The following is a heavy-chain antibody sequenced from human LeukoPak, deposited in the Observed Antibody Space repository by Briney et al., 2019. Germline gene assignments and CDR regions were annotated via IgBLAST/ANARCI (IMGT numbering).Heavy chain of an antibody. D-gene: IGHD5-18*01. Sequence: GGSLRLSCVASGFTVSSNYMSWVRQAPGKGLEWVSIIYSGERTFYADSVKGRFTISRDNSKNTLYLQMNSLRAEDTAVYYCTKGTIWLPFDYWGQGTLVTVSS. V-gene: IGHV3-53*01. CDR3: TKGTIWLPFDY. J-gene: IGHJ4*02. CDR1: GFTVSSNY. CDR2: IYSGERT.